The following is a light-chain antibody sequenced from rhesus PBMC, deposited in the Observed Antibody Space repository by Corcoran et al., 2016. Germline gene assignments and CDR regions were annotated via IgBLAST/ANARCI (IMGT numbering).Light chain of an antibody. CDR2: GAS. CDR3: QQYSKWPHS. J-gene: IGKJ2*01. V-gene: IGKV3-42*03. Sequence: EIVMTQSPATLSLSPGKRATLSCRASQSVISNIAWYQQKPGQAPSLLIYGASGRAPGSPDRLSGNGSGTDFPITISSLGPEDFAVYYCQQYSKWPHSFGKGTKVEIK. CDR1: QSVISN.